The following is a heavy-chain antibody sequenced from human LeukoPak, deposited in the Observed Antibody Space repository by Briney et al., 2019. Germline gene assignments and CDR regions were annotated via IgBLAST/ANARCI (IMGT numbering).Heavy chain of an antibody. CDR2: IYSGGST. CDR3: ARDLITMVRGGKLTYYYYGMDV. CDR1: GVTVSSNY. J-gene: IGHJ6*02. V-gene: IGHV3-53*05. D-gene: IGHD3-10*01. Sequence: GGAPRLSCAAPGVTVSSNYMSWVRQAPGKGLGWGSVIYSGGSTYYADSVKGRFTISRDNSKNTLYLQMNSLRAEDTAVYYCARDLITMVRGGKLTYYYYGMDVWGQGTTVTVSS.